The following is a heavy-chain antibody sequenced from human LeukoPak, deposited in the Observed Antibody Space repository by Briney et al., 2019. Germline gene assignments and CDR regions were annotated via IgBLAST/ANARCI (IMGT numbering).Heavy chain of an antibody. CDR2: IWHDGSNK. J-gene: IGHJ4*02. V-gene: IGHV3-33*01. D-gene: IGHD3-3*01. Sequence: GGALRLSCAASGFIFRSYGMHWVRQAPGQGLEWVAVIWHDGSNKYYADSVKGRFTISRDNSKNTLYLQMNSLRAEDTAVYYCARTLRFLDLDYWGQGTLVTVSS. CDR1: GFIFRSYG. CDR3: ARTLRFLDLDY.